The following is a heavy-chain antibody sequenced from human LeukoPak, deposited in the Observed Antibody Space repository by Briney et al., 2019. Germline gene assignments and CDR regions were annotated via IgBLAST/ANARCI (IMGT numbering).Heavy chain of an antibody. V-gene: IGHV4-39*01. CDR1: AGSVTSSGYY. CDR2: VHYAGEV. Sequence: SETLSLTCTVSAGSVTSSGYYWAWIRQPPGKGLEWIGPVHYAGEVFYNPSLKSRVAIFIDTSRNQFSLTLISVTAADTAVYYCARQPTGIYQWTFDFWGQGTLATVSS. CDR3: ARQPTGIYQWTFDF. D-gene: IGHD1-1*01. J-gene: IGHJ4*02.